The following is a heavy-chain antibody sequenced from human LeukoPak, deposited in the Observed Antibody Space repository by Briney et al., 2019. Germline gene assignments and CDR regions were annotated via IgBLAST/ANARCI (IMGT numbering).Heavy chain of an antibody. CDR3: ARELLWFGEPYNWFDP. V-gene: IGHV1-2*02. D-gene: IGHD3-10*01. CDR2: INPNSGGT. Sequence: ASVKVSCKASGYTFTGYYMHWVRQAPGQGLEWMGWINPNSGGTNYAQKFQGRVTMTRDTSISTAYMELSRLRSDDTAVYYCARELLWFGEPYNWFDPWGQGTLVTVSS. CDR1: GYTFTGYY. J-gene: IGHJ5*02.